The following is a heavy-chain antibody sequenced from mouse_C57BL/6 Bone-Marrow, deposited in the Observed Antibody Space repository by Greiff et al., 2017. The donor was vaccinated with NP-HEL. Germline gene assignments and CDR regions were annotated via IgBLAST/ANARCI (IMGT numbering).Heavy chain of an antibody. CDR2: ISDGGSYT. V-gene: IGHV5-4*01. Sequence: EVQLQESGGGLVKPGGSLKLSCAASGFTFSSYAMSWVRQTPEKRLEWVATISDGGSYTYYTGNVKGRFTISRDNAKNNLYLQMNHLKSEDTAMYYCARDLGCQYYFDYWGQGTTLTVSS. CDR1: GFTFSSYA. CDR3: ARDLGCQYYFDY. J-gene: IGHJ2*01.